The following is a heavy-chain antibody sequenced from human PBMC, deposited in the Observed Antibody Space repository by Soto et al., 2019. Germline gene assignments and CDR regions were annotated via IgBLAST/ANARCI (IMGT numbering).Heavy chain of an antibody. Sequence: EVQLLDSGGGLVQPGGSLRLSCAASGLTFSNYAMTWVRQGPGKGLEWVPGISGSGGRSYYADSVKGRFTISRDNSKSTLYLQMNSLRAEDTAVYYCAKAYFVWSSEQPYYFDYWGQGTLVTVSS. V-gene: IGHV3-23*01. J-gene: IGHJ4*02. D-gene: IGHD3-16*01. CDR2: ISGSGGRS. CDR1: GLTFSNYA. CDR3: AKAYFVWSSEQPYYFDY.